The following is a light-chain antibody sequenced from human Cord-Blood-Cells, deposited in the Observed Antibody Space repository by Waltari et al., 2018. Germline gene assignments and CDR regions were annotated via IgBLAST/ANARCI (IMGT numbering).Light chain of an antibody. CDR3: QQRYSTPPLT. CDR1: QSISSY. Sequence: DIQMTQSPSSLSASVGDRGTITCRASQSISSYLNWYQQKPGKAPKLLIYAASSLQRGVPSRLSGRGSGTDFTLPISSRQPEDFATYYCQQRYSTPPLTFGGGTKVEIK. J-gene: IGKJ4*01. CDR2: AAS. V-gene: IGKV1-39*01.